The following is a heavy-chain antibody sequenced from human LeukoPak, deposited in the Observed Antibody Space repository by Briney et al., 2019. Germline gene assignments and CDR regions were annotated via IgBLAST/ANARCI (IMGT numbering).Heavy chain of an antibody. Sequence: GESLKISCQGSGSSFTSYWIGWVRQLPGKGLEWMGIIYPGDSDTRYSPSFQAQVTISADKSISTAYLQWSSLKASDTAMYYCARYYYDSSGYPYPSFDYWGQGTLVTVSS. CDR3: ARYYYDSSGYPYPSFDY. V-gene: IGHV5-51*01. CDR1: GSSFTSYW. J-gene: IGHJ4*02. D-gene: IGHD3-22*01. CDR2: IYPGDSDT.